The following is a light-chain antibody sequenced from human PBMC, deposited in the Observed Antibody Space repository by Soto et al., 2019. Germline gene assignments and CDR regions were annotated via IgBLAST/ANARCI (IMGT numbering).Light chain of an antibody. CDR1: QSVSSNY. J-gene: IGKJ1*01. V-gene: IGKV3-20*01. CDR2: GAS. CDR3: QQYGSSPRT. Sequence: DIVLTQSPGTLSLSPGDRATLSCRASQSVSSNYVAWYQQKPGQAPRLLVYGASIRATGIPDSFSGSGSGTDFTLVIRRLEPEDFAVYYCQQYGSSPRTFGQGTKVEIK.